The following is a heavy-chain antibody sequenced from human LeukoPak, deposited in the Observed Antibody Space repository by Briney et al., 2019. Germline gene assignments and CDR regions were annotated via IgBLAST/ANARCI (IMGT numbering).Heavy chain of an antibody. CDR3: ARVGSTNGYDILPDDDAFDI. J-gene: IGHJ3*02. CDR1: GYTFTSYG. D-gene: IGHD3-9*01. Sequence: ASVKVSCKASGYTFTSYGISWVRQAPGQGVEWMGWISAYNGNTNYAQKLQGRVTMTTDTSTTTAYMELRSLRSDDTAVYYCARVGSTNGYDILPDDDAFDIWGQGTMVTVSS. CDR2: ISAYNGNT. V-gene: IGHV1-18*01.